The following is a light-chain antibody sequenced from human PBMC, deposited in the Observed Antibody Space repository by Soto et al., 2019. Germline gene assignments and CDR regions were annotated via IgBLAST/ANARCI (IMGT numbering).Light chain of an antibody. V-gene: IGLV2-14*01. CDR3: SSYTTSSTRV. CDR2: EVS. CDR1: SSDVGGYHS. J-gene: IGLJ2*01. Sequence: QSALTQPASVSGAPGQSITISCTGTSSDVGGYHSVSWYQQHPGIAPKLMIYEVSNRPSGVSNRFSGSKSGNTASLTISGLQAEDEADYYGSSYTTSSTRVFGGGTKVTVL.